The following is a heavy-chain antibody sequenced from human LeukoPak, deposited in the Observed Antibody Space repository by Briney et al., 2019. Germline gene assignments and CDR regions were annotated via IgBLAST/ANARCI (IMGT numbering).Heavy chain of an antibody. CDR2: ISYDGSNK. CDR3: AKDGGAAVAGGYYFDY. CDR1: GFTFSSYG. D-gene: IGHD6-19*01. J-gene: IGHJ4*02. V-gene: IGHV3-30*18. Sequence: GGSLRLSCAASGFTFSSYGMHWVRQAPGKGLEWVAVISYDGSNKYYVDSVKGRFTISRDISKNTLYLQMNSLRPEDTAVYYCAKDGGAAVAGGYYFDYWGQGTLVTVSS.